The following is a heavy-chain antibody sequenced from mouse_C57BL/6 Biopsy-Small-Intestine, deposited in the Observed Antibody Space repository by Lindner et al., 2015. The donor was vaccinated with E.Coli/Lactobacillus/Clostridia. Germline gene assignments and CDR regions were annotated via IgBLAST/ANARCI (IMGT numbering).Heavy chain of an antibody. J-gene: IGHJ4*01. CDR2: IDPEDGET. D-gene: IGHD1-1*01. CDR1: GFNIKDDY. CDR3: ARTYYYGSSYNVMDY. V-gene: IGHV14-2*01. Sequence: VQLQESGAELVRPGASVKLSCTASGFNIKDDYMHWVKQRTEQGLEWIGRIDPEDGETKYAPKFQGKATITADTSSNTAYLQLSSLTSEDTAVYYCARTYYYGSSYNVMDYWGQGTSVTVSS.